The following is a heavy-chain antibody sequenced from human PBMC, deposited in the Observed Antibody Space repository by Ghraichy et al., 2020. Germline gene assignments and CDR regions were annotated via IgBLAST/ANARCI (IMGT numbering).Heavy chain of an antibody. CDR2: INHSGST. CDR3: ARDLGYCSSTSCSPAYDY. CDR1: GGSFSGYY. Sequence: SETLSLTCAVYGGSFSGYYWSWIRQPPGKGLEWIGEINHSGSTNYNPSLKSRVTISVDTSKNQFSLKLSSVTAADTAVYHCARDLGYCSSTSCSPAYDYWGQGTLVTVSS. V-gene: IGHV4-34*01. J-gene: IGHJ4*02. D-gene: IGHD2-2*01.